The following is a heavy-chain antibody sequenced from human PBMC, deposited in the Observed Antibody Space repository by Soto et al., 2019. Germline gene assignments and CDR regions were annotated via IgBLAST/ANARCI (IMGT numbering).Heavy chain of an antibody. Sequence: EVQLLESGGGLVQPGGSLRLSCAASGFTFSSYAMSWVRQAPRKGPEWISTIGDSGGSTYYADSVKGRFTISRDNSKNTLYLQMNSLRAEDTAVYYCAKQACGSRFPSKFHPWGQGTLVTVSS. CDR3: AKQACGSRFPSKFHP. J-gene: IGHJ5*02. CDR1: GFTFSSYA. V-gene: IGHV3-23*01. D-gene: IGHD2-15*01. CDR2: IGDSGGST.